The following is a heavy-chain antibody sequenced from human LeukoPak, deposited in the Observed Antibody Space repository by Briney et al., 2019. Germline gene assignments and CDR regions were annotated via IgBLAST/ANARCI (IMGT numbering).Heavy chain of an antibody. CDR1: GGSISSYY. Sequence: PSETLSLTCTVSGGSISSYYWSWIRQPPGKGLEWIGYIYYSGSTNYNPSLKSRVTISVDTSKNQFSLKLSSVTAADTAVYYCARTSEAYVWSGYYWGAFDIWGQGTMVTVSS. V-gene: IGHV4-59*01. CDR3: ARTSEAYVWSGYYWGAFDI. D-gene: IGHD3-3*01. CDR2: IYYSGST. J-gene: IGHJ3*02.